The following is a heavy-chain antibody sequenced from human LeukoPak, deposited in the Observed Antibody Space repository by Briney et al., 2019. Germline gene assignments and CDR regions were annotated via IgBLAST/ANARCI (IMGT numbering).Heavy chain of an antibody. CDR1: GGSISSGDYY. Sequence: SQTPSLTCTVSGGSISSGDYYWSCIRPPPGKGLVWNVYIYYSGSTYYNPSLKSRVTISVDTSKNQFSLKLSSVTAADTAVYYCARGGGIYYDSSGYLSWDYWGQGTLVTVSS. CDR2: IYYSGST. D-gene: IGHD3-22*01. CDR3: ARGGGIYYDSSGYLSWDY. V-gene: IGHV4-30-4*01. J-gene: IGHJ4*02.